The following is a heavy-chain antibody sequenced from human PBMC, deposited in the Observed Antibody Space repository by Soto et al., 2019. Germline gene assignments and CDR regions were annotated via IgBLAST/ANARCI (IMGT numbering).Heavy chain of an antibody. Sequence: SETLSLTCAVYGGSFSGYYWSWIRQPPGKGLEWIGEINHSGSTNYNPSLKSRVTISVDTSKNQSSLKLSSVTAADTAVYYCARAIYGDRTYNWFDPWGQGTLVTVSS. V-gene: IGHV4-34*01. CDR1: GGSFSGYY. CDR3: ARAIYGDRTYNWFDP. J-gene: IGHJ5*02. D-gene: IGHD4-17*01. CDR2: INHSGST.